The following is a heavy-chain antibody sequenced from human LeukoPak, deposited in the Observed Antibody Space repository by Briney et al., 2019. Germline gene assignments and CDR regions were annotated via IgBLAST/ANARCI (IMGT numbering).Heavy chain of an antibody. D-gene: IGHD3-22*01. V-gene: IGHV3-30*18. Sequence: GGSLRLSCAASGFTFSSYGMHWVRQAPGKGLEWVAVISYDGSNKYYADSVKGRFTISRDNSKNTLYLQMNSLRAEGTAVYYCAKGLPISGYWTRLSGMDVWGQGTTVTVSS. CDR1: GFTFSSYG. J-gene: IGHJ6*02. CDR2: ISYDGSNK. CDR3: AKGLPISGYWTRLSGMDV.